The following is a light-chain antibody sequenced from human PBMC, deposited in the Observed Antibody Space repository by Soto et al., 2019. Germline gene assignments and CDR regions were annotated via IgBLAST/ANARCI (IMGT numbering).Light chain of an antibody. CDR3: QQRSNWPFT. V-gene: IGKV3-11*01. Sequence: EIVLTQSPATLSLSPGERATLSCRASQSVSSSLAWYPQKPGQAPRLLIYDASNRATGIRARFSGSGSGTDITLTISSLEPEDFAVYYCQQRSNWPFTCGPGTKVDIK. CDR1: QSVSSS. CDR2: DAS. J-gene: IGKJ3*01.